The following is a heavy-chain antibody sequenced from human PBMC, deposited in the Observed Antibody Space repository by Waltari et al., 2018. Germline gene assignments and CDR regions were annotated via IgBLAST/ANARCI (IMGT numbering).Heavy chain of an antibody. V-gene: IGHV4-59*01. CDR3: ARGIYSSSWYIFDY. CDR1: AGSISSYY. CDR2: IYYSGST. Sequence: QVQLQESGPGLVKPSETLSLTCTVSAGSISSYYWSWIRQPPGKGLEWIGYIYYSGSTNYNPSLKSRVTISVDTSKNQFSLKLSSVTAADTAVYYCARGIYSSSWYIFDYWGQGTLVTVSS. J-gene: IGHJ4*02. D-gene: IGHD6-13*01.